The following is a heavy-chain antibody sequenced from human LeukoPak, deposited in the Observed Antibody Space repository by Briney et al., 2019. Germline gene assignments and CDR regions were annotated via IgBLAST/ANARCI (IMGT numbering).Heavy chain of an antibody. CDR3: ARGPRRHSYDFWSGYSRVGAFDT. J-gene: IGHJ3*02. CDR2: INRSGST. V-gene: IGHV4-34*01. D-gene: IGHD3-3*01. CDR1: GGSFSGYY. Sequence: PSETLSLTCAVYGGSFSGYYWSWIRQPPGKGLEWIGEINRSGSTNSNPSLKSRVTISADTSKNQFSLKLSSLTAADTAVYYCARGPRRHSYDFWSGYSRVGAFDTWGQGTMVTVSS.